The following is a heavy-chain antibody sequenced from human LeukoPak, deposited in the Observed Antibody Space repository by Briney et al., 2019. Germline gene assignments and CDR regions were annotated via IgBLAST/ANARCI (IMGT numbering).Heavy chain of an antibody. CDR3: ARDPGTIFGAPGYMDV. CDR2: INPNSGGT. Sequence: VASVKVSCKASGYTFTGYYMHWVRQAPGQGLEWMGWINPNSGGTNYAQKFQGRVTMTRDTSISTAYMELSRLRSDDTAVYHCARDPGTIFGAPGYMDVWGKGTTVTVSS. D-gene: IGHD3-3*01. V-gene: IGHV1-2*02. CDR1: GYTFTGYY. J-gene: IGHJ6*03.